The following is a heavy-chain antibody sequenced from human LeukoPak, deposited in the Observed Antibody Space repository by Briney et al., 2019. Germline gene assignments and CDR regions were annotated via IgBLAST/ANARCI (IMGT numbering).Heavy chain of an antibody. D-gene: IGHD2-15*01. CDR3: VLESGGTLRY. Sequence: PGGSLRLSCTASGFTVSNNYVTWVRQAPGKGLEWVSVIYTDTSTHYADSVKGRFTISRDTSRNTLHLQMIGLRAEDTAVYYCVLESGGTLRYWGRGSLVTVSS. J-gene: IGHJ4*02. CDR1: GFTVSNNY. V-gene: IGHV3-66*01. CDR2: IYTDTST.